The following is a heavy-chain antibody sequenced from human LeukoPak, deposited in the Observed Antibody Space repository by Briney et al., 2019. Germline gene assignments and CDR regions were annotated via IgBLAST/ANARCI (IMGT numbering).Heavy chain of an antibody. D-gene: IGHD6-13*01. CDR1: GGSISSYY. CDR3: ARLAAAGTGFDY. Sequence: SETLSLTCTVSGGSISSYYWSWIRQPPGKGLEWIGYIYYSGSTNYNPSLKSRVTISVDTSKNQFSLKLSSVTAADTAVYYCARLAAAGTGFDYWGQGTLVTVSS. J-gene: IGHJ4*02. V-gene: IGHV4-59*08. CDR2: IYYSGST.